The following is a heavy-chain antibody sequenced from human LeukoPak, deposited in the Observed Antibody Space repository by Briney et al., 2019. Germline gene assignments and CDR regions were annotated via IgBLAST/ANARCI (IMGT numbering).Heavy chain of an antibody. CDR3: ARVTKYDNSRNNYYMDV. Sequence: PSETLSLTCTVSDGSTTGTRYYWGWFRQTPGKGPEWIGNINYRGAVYYHPSLRSRATISLDTSKNQFPLRLTSVTAADTAVYFCARVTKYDNSRNNYYMDVWGKGTTVTVSS. V-gene: IGHV4-39*06. J-gene: IGHJ6*03. CDR2: INYRGAV. CDR1: DGSTTGTRYY. D-gene: IGHD4-17*01.